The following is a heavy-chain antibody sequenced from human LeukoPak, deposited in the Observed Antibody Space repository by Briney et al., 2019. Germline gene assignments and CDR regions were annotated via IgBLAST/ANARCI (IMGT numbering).Heavy chain of an antibody. D-gene: IGHD5-18*01. J-gene: IGHJ4*02. CDR1: GFTFSSYE. V-gene: IGHV3-48*03. CDR2: ISSSGSTI. CDR3: AREGKTGPTQDRGYSYGYIDY. Sequence: GGSLRLSCAASGFTFSSYEMNWVRQAPGKGLGWVSYISSSGSTIYYADSVKGRFTISRDNAKNSLYLQMNSLRVEDTAVYYCAREGKTGPTQDRGYSYGYIDYWGQGTLVTVSS.